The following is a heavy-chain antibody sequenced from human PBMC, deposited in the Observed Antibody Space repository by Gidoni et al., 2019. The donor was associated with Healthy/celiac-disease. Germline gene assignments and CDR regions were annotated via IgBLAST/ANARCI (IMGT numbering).Heavy chain of an antibody. CDR2: ISGSGGST. J-gene: IGHJ4*02. Sequence: EVQLLESGGGLVQPGGSLSLSCAASGFPFSSYAMSWVRQDPGKGLEWVSAISGSGGSTYYADSVKGRFNISRDNSKNTLYLQMNSLRAEDTAVYYCAKAVTTEFDYWGQGTLVTVSS. CDR1: GFPFSSYA. V-gene: IGHV3-23*01. D-gene: IGHD4-17*01. CDR3: AKAVTTEFDY.